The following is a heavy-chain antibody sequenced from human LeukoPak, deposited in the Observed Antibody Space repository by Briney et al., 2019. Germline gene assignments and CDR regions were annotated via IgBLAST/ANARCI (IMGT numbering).Heavy chain of an antibody. CDR3: ARAESPSTYCSSTSCYYFDY. CDR1: GGTFSSYA. J-gene: IGHJ4*02. V-gene: IGHV1-69*13. CDR2: IIPIFGTA. Sequence: SVKVSCKASGGTFSSYAISWVRQAPGQGLEWMGGIIPIFGTANYAQKFQGRVMITADESTSTAYMELSSLRSEDTAVYYCARAESPSTYCSSTSCYYFDYWGQGTLVTVSS. D-gene: IGHD2-2*01.